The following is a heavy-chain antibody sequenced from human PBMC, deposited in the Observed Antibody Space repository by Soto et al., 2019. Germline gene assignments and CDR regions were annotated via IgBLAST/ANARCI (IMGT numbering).Heavy chain of an antibody. CDR1: GFTFSSYS. Sequence: PGGSLRLSCAASGFTFSSYSMNWFRQAPGKGLEWVSSISSSSSYIYYADSVKGRFTISRDNAKNSLYLQMNSLRAEDTAVYYCARDRSIAAVARYYYGMDVWGQGTTVTVSS. CDR3: ARDRSIAAVARYYYGMDV. CDR2: ISSSSSYI. J-gene: IGHJ6*02. V-gene: IGHV3-21*01. D-gene: IGHD6-6*01.